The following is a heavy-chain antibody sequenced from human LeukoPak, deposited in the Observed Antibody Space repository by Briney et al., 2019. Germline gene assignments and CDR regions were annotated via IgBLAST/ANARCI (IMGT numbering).Heavy chain of an antibody. CDR3: ALRDGMDV. V-gene: IGHV3-48*02. J-gene: IGHJ6*02. CDR2: ISSSSSAI. Sequence: GGSLTLSCAASGFTFSTYSMNWVRQAPGKGLEWVSYISSSSSAIYYADSVKGRITISRDNGKKSLDLQMNSLRDEDTAVYYCALRDGMDVWGQGTTVTVSS. CDR1: GFTFSTYS.